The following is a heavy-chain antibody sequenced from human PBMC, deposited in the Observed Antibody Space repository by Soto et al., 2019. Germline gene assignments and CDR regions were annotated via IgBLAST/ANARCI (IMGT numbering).Heavy chain of an antibody. D-gene: IGHD2-2*01. Sequence: EVQLVESGGGLVKPGGSLRLSCAASGFTFSSYSMNWVRQAPGKGLEWVSSISSSSSYIYYADSVKGRFTISRDNAKNSLYLQMNSLRAEDTAVYYCAREPYYCSSTSCYPAYCGQGTLVTVSS. CDR2: ISSSSSYI. CDR1: GFTFSSYS. J-gene: IGHJ4*02. CDR3: AREPYYCSSTSCYPAY. V-gene: IGHV3-21*01.